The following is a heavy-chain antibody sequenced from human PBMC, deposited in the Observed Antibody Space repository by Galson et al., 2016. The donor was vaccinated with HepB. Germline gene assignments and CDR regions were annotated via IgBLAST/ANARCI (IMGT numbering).Heavy chain of an antibody. CDR1: GGSISDSTW. V-gene: IGHV4-4*02. J-gene: IGHJ4*02. CDR3: ATMYGSGGVYGFDY. CDR2: IYHNGLT. D-gene: IGHD2-15*01. Sequence: SETLSLTCAVSGGSISDSTWWSWVRQSPGQGLEWIGQIYHNGLTNYNPSLESRLTISVDKSKKHFSLRLSSVTAADSAVYYCATMYGSGGVYGFDYWGQGTLLTVAS.